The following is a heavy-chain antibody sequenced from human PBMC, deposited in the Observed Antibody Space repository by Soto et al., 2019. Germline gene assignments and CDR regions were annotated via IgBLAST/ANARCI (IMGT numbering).Heavy chain of an antibody. D-gene: IGHD1-20*01. CDR3: VRTACVINNCSYRGVR. V-gene: IGHV3-33*01. CDR2: IGFDGTNI. Sequence: QGQLAESGGGVVQPGRSLRLSCVASGFDFKTYGMHWVRQAPGKGLEWVAVIGFDGTNIHYSDSVRGRFSISRDNSENTVSLQMNSLRVEDTALYYCVRTACVINNCSYRGVRWGQGTLVTV. J-gene: IGHJ4*02. CDR1: GFDFKTYG.